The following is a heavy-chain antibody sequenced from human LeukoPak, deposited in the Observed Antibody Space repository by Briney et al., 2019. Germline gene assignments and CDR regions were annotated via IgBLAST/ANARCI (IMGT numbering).Heavy chain of an antibody. CDR2: ISSSGSTI. D-gene: IGHD3-22*01. CDR3: AREWDSSGHYYYYGMDV. Sequence: GGSLRLSCAAPGFTFSSYEMNWVRQAPGKGLEWVSYISSSGSTIYYADSVKGRFTISRDNAKNSLYLQMNSLRAEDTAVYYCAREWDSSGHYYYYGMDVWGQGTTVTVSS. J-gene: IGHJ6*02. V-gene: IGHV3-48*03. CDR1: GFTFSSYE.